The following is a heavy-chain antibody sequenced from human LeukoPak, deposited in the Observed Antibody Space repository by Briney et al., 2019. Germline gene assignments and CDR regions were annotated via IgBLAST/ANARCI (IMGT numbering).Heavy chain of an antibody. Sequence: PSETLSLTCTVSGGSISSGDYYWSWIRQPPGKGLEWIGYIYYSGSTYYNPTLKSRVTISVDTSKNQFSLKLSSVTAADTAVYYCARTYSNYEFDYWGQGTLVTVSS. J-gene: IGHJ4*02. CDR2: IYYSGST. CDR3: ARTYSNYEFDY. V-gene: IGHV4-30-4*01. D-gene: IGHD4-11*01. CDR1: GGSISSGDYY.